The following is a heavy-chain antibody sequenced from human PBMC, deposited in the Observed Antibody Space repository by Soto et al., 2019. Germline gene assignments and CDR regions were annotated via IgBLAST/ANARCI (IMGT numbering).Heavy chain of an antibody. CDR3: AREPLRFLEWFPFDY. D-gene: IGHD3-3*01. J-gene: IGHJ4*02. Sequence: ASVKVSCKASGYTFTSYYMHWVRQAPGQGLEWMGIINPSGGSTSYAQKLQGRVTMTRDTSTSTVYMELSSLRSEDTAVYYCAREPLRFLEWFPFDYWGQGTLVTVSS. V-gene: IGHV1-46*01. CDR2: INPSGGST. CDR1: GYTFTSYY.